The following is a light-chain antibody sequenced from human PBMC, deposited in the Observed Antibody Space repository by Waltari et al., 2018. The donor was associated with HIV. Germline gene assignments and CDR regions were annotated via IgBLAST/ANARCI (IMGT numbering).Light chain of an antibody. CDR1: QGIRND. CDR2: AST. J-gene: IGKJ1*01. V-gene: IGKV1-6*02. Sequence: AVQMTQSPSSVSGSLGGRVTISCRASQGIRNDLSWFQMKPGGAPKLLIYASTILQTGVPPRFSGSASCTDFTLTISNLQSEDFATYFCLQDFEYPWTFGQGTTVE. CDR3: LQDFEYPWT.